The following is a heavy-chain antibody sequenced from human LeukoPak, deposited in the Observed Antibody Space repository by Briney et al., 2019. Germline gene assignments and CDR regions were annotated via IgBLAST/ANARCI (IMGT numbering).Heavy chain of an antibody. CDR3: ARDGDYGEED. J-gene: IGHJ4*02. V-gene: IGHV4-59*12. CDR1: GGSISSYY. CDR2: IYYSGST. Sequence: SETLSLTCTVSGGSISSYYWSWIRQPPGKGLEWIGYIYYSGSTNYKPSLKSRVTISVDTSKNQFSLKLSSVTAADTAVYYCARDGDYGEEDWGQGTLVTVSS. D-gene: IGHD4-17*01.